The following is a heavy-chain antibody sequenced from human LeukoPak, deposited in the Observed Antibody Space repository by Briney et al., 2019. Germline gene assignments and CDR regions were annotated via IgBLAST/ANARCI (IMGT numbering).Heavy chain of an antibody. CDR3: ARDVWTGVAVSDY. D-gene: IGHD6-19*01. CDR1: GFTFSSYW. Sequence: GGSPRLSCVASGFTFSSYWMTWVRQAPGKGLEWLANIKEDGSIQYYLDSVRGRFTISRDNAETSVYLQLNSLRADDTAVYYCARDVWTGVAVSDYWGQGTLVTVSS. J-gene: IGHJ4*02. CDR2: IKEDGSIQ. V-gene: IGHV3-7*01.